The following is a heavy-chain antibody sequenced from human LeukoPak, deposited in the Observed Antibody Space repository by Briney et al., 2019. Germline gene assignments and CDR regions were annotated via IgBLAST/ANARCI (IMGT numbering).Heavy chain of an antibody. CDR2: ISSSGSTI. D-gene: IGHD3-3*01. Sequence: GGSLRLSCAAPGFTFSSYEMNWVRQAPGKGVEWVSYISSSGSTIYYADSVKGRFTISRDNAKNLLYLQMNSLRAEDTAVYYCARVAEFWSGYIYYYYMDVWGKGTTVTVSS. CDR1: GFTFSSYE. J-gene: IGHJ6*03. CDR3: ARVAEFWSGYIYYYYMDV. V-gene: IGHV3-48*03.